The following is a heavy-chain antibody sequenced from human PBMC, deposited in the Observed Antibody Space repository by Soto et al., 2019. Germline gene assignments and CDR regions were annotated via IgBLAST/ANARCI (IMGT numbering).Heavy chain of an antibody. CDR2: IYSGGST. V-gene: IGHV3-66*01. Sequence: EVQLVESGGGLVQPGGSLRLSCAASGFTVSSNYMSWVRQAPGKGLEWVSVIYSGGSTYYADSVKGRFTISRDNSKNPLYLQMNSLRAEDTAVHYCARDLDYGSGRGFDYWGQGTLVTVSS. CDR1: GFTVSSNY. D-gene: IGHD3-10*01. J-gene: IGHJ4*02. CDR3: ARDLDYGSGRGFDY.